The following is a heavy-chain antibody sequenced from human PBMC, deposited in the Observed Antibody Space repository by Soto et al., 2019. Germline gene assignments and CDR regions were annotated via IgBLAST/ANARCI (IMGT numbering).Heavy chain of an antibody. Sequence: PGGSLRLSCAASGFTFSSYDMHWVRQATGKGLEWVSAIGTAGDTYYPGSVKGRFTISRENAKNSLYLQMNSLRAEDTAVYYCARDAVVGATNMWYYYGMDVWGQGTTVTVSS. CDR1: GFTFSSYD. CDR3: ARDAVVGATNMWYYYGMDV. D-gene: IGHD1-26*01. J-gene: IGHJ6*02. CDR2: IGTAGDT. V-gene: IGHV3-13*01.